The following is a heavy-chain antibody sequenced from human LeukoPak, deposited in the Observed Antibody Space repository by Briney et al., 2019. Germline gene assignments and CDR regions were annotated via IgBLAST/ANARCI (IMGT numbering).Heavy chain of an antibody. CDR1: GFTFSGSV. D-gene: IGHD1-26*01. CDR3: STLVGGTTSGLHY. V-gene: IGHV3-73*01. J-gene: IGHJ4*02. CDR2: IRSKANSYAT. Sequence: GGSLRLSCAASGFTFSGSVMHWVRQASGKGLEWVGLIRSKANSYATVYAASVKGRFTISRDDSKNTAYLRMNSLKTEDTAVFYCSTLVGGTTSGLHYWGQGTLVTVSS.